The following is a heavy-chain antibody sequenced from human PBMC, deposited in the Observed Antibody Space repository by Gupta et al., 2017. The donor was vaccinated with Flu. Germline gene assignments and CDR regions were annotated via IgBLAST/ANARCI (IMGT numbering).Heavy chain of an antibody. CDR3: ARDSGILISGVVKNYMDV. Sequence: PGKGLEWIGEIYHSGSAHYNPSLKTRLTISIDKSKNQFSLTVPSVTAADTAVYYCARDSGILISGVVKNYMDVWGKGTSVTVS. CDR2: IYHSGSA. J-gene: IGHJ6*03. V-gene: IGHV4-4*02. D-gene: IGHD3-9*01.